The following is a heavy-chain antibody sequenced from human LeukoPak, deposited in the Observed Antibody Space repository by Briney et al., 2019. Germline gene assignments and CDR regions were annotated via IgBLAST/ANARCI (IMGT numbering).Heavy chain of an antibody. CDR2: ISYDSSTI. CDR1: GFSFSSYS. CDR3: AGRSCSDGICPFDF. J-gene: IGHJ4*02. Sequence: GGSLRLSCVVSGFSFSSYSMNWVRQAPGKGLEWVSSISYDSSTIYYADSVKGRFTISRDNAKNSLHPQMNSLRAEDTAIYYCAGRSCSDGICPFDFWDQGTLVTVSS. V-gene: IGHV3-21*01. D-gene: IGHD2-15*01.